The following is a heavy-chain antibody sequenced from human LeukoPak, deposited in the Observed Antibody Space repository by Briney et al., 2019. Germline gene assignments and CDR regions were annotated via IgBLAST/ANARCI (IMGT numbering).Heavy chain of an antibody. D-gene: IGHD1-26*01. V-gene: IGHV3-13*01. J-gene: IGHJ5*02. CDR2: IGTAGDT. CDR1: GFTFSSYD. Sequence: GGSLRLSCAASGFTFSSYDMHWVRQATGKGLEWVSAIGTAGDTYSPGPVKGQFTNYRENAKNSFYFQMNLLRAGDTVVYYCARGSGSYPRAVWFVPSGEGALFTVSS. CDR3: ARGSGSYPRAVWFVP.